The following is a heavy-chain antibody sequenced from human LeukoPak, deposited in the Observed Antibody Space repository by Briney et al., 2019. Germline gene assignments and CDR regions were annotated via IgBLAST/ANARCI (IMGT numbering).Heavy chain of an antibody. CDR2: TYYRSTWYN. V-gene: IGHV6-1*01. CDR1: GDSVSSNSVT. J-gene: IGHJ5*02. D-gene: IGHD2-2*01. CDR3: ARRLTQYDCFDP. Sequence: SQTLSLTCAISGDSVSSNSVTWNWIRQFPSRGLEWLGRTYYRSTWYNDYAVSVRGRITVNPDTSKNQFSLHLNSVTPEDTAVYYCARRLTQYDCFDPWGQGILVTVSS.